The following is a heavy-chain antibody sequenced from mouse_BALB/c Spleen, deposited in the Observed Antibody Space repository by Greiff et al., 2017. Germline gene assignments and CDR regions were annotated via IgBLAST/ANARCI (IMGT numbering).Heavy chain of an antibody. CDR2: IWAGGST. J-gene: IGHJ4*01. D-gene: IGHD2-10*02. CDR3: ARDPYGNYVTYYAMDY. Sequence: QVQLKESGPGLVAPSQSLSITCTVSGFSLTSYGVHWVRQPPGKGLEWLGVIWAGGSTNYNSALMSRLSISKDNSKSQVFLKMNSLQTDDTAMYYCARDPYGNYVTYYAMDYWGQGTSVTVSS. V-gene: IGHV2-9*02. CDR1: GFSLTSYG.